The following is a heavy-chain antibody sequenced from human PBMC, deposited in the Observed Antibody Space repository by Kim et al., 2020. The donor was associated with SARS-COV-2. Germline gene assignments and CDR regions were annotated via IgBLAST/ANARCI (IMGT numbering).Heavy chain of an antibody. CDR1: GFTFSSYG. CDR3: LSYGSGSYYFDY. D-gene: IGHD3-10*01. J-gene: IGHJ4*02. CDR2: ISYDGSNK. Sequence: GGSLRLSCAASGFTFSSYGMHWVRQAPGKGLEWVAVISYDGSNKYYADSVKGRFTISRDNSKNTLYLQMNSLRAEDTAVYYCLSYGSGSYYFDYWGQGTLVTVSS. V-gene: IGHV3-30*03.